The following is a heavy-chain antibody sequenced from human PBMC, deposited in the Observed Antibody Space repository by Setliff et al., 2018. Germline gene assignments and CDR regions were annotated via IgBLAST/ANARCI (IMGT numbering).Heavy chain of an antibody. CDR2: IIHSGST. J-gene: IGHJ6*03. CDR3: AREQWLDPPGYYYMDV. CDR1: GGSISSGDYY. D-gene: IGHD6-19*01. Sequence: SETLSLTCTVSGGSISSGDYYWSWIRQPPGKRLEWIGEIIHSGSTNYNPSLKSRVTISVDTSKNQFSLKLNSVTAADMAVYYCAREQWLDPPGYYYMDVWAKGTTVTVSS. V-gene: IGHV4-39*07.